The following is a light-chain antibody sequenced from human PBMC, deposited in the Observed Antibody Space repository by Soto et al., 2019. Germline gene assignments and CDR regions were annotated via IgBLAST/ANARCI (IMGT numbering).Light chain of an antibody. Sequence: QSVLTQPPSVSGAPGQRVTISCTGSGSNIGAGYDVHWYQQLPGTAPKLLIYGNSNRPSGVPDRVSGSKSGTSASLAITGLQAEDEADYYCQSYDSSLSGVVFGGGTKLTVL. CDR3: QSYDSSLSGVV. J-gene: IGLJ2*01. CDR1: GSNIGAGYD. CDR2: GNS. V-gene: IGLV1-40*01.